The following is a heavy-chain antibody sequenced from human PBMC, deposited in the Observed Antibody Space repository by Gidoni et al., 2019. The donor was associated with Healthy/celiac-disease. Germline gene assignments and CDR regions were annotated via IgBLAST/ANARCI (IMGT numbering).Heavy chain of an antibody. CDR3: ARDPNRWSPTRNWYFDL. Sequence: QVQLQESGPGLVKPSQTLSLTCTVPGGSISSGGYYWSWIRQHPGKGLEWIGYIYYSGSTYYNPSLKSRVTISVDTSKNQFSLKLSSVTAADTAVYYCARDPNRWSPTRNWYFDLWGRGTLVTVSS. CDR2: IYYSGST. CDR1: GGSISSGGYY. D-gene: IGHD2-15*01. J-gene: IGHJ2*01. V-gene: IGHV4-31*03.